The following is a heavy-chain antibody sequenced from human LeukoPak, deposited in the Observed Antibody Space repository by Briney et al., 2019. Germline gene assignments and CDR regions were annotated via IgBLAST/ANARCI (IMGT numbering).Heavy chain of an antibody. CDR1: GYTFTGYY. D-gene: IGHD3-10*01. J-gene: IGHJ4*02. CDR3: ARGHSEGPVYYGSGSYNGVDY. V-gene: IGHV1-8*02. CDR2: MNPNSGNT. Sequence: ASVKVSCKASGYTFTGYYMHWVRQATGQGLEWMGWMNPNSGNTGYARKFQGRVTMTRNTSIGTAYMELSSLRSEDTAVYYCARGHSEGPVYYGSGSYNGVDYWGRGTLVTVSS.